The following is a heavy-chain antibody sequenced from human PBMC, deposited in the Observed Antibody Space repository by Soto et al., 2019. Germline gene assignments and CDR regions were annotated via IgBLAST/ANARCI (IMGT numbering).Heavy chain of an antibody. D-gene: IGHD1-26*01. V-gene: IGHV3-66*01. CDR2: IYSGGST. Sequence: PGGSLRLSCAASGFTVSSNYMSSVRQAPGKGLEWVSIIYSGGSTYYADSVKGRFTISRDNSKNTLYLQMDSLRAEDTAVYYCARESIVGATNTFDYWGQGTLVTVS. CDR3: ARESIVGATNTFDY. J-gene: IGHJ4*02. CDR1: GFTVSSNY.